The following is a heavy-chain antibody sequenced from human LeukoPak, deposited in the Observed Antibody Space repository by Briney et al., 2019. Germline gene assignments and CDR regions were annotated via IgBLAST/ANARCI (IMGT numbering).Heavy chain of an antibody. V-gene: IGHV3-64*01. CDR2: ISSNGGST. Sequence: PGGSLRLSCAASGFTLSTYAMHWVRQAPGKGLEYVSAISSNGGSTFYANSVKGRFTISRDNSKNTLSLQMGSLRAEDMAVYYCARGEYDFWSGYYPLYYWGQGTLVTVSS. CDR1: GFTLSTYA. D-gene: IGHD3-3*01. J-gene: IGHJ4*02. CDR3: ARGEYDFWSGYYPLYY.